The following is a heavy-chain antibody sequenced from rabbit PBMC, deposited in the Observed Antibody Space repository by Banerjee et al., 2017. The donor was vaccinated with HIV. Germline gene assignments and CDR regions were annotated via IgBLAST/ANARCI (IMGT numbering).Heavy chain of an antibody. Sequence: QEQLVESGGDLVKPEGSLTLTCTASGFSFSGYYWICWVRQAPGKGLEWIACIYAGSIGNTWYASWAKGRFTISKTSSTTVTLQMTSLTAADTATYFCAGGYDAYNEEGHVFRLWGPGTLVTVS. V-gene: IGHV1S45*01. CDR2: IYAGSIGNT. D-gene: IGHD2-1*01. CDR1: GFSFSGYYW. CDR3: AGGYDAYNEEGHVFRL. J-gene: IGHJ4*01.